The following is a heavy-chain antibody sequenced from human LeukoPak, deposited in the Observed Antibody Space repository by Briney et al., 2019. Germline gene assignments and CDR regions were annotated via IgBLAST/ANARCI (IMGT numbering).Heavy chain of an antibody. D-gene: IGHD2-21*02. V-gene: IGHV5-51*01. CDR3: ARAAPGGDGRLDY. CDR2: IYPGDSET. J-gene: IGHJ4*02. Sequence: SGESLKISCQGSGYSFTSYWIGWVRQMPGKGLEGMGIIYPGDSETRYSPSFQGQVPISADKSSSTAYLQWSSLKASDTAMHYCARAAPGGDGRLDYWGQGTLVTVSS. CDR1: GYSFTSYW.